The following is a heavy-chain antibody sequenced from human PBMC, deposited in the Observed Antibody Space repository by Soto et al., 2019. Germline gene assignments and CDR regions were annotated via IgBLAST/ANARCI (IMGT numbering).Heavy chain of an antibody. Sequence: QEQVVESGGGVVQSGRSLRLSCAASGFTFSTHAMHWVRQAPGRGLEWVAIISYDGTTKDYAESVKGRFTISRGNSKYAVYLQMNSLRSEDTALYYCARDWRTAGTTEWFDPWGQGTLVTVSS. CDR1: GFTFSTHA. CDR3: ARDWRTAGTTEWFDP. J-gene: IGHJ5*02. CDR2: ISYDGTTK. D-gene: IGHD6-13*01. V-gene: IGHV3-30-3*01.